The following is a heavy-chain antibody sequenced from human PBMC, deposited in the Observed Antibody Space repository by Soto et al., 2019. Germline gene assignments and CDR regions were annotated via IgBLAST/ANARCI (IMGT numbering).Heavy chain of an antibody. Sequence: QVPLVESGGGVVQPGRSLRLSCAASGFTFSSYGMHWVRQAPGKGLEWVAVISYDGSNKYYADSVKGRFTISRDNSKNTLYLQMNSLRAEDTAVYYCAKAARDYGSGSYYPYFDYWGQGTLVTVSS. J-gene: IGHJ4*02. CDR2: ISYDGSNK. CDR1: GFTFSSYG. D-gene: IGHD3-10*01. V-gene: IGHV3-30*18. CDR3: AKAARDYGSGSYYPYFDY.